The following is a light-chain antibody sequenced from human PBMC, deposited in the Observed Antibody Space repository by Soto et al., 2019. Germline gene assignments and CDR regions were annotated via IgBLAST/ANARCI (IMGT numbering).Light chain of an antibody. CDR2: GAS. V-gene: IGKV3-15*01. CDR1: QSVTSN. CDR3: QQYNNWPLT. Sequence: IVMTQSPATLSVSPGERATLSCRASQSVTSNLAWYQQKPGQAPRLLMHGASTRATGIPARFSGSGSGTEFTLTISSLQSEDFAVYYCQQYNNWPLTFGGGTKVEIK. J-gene: IGKJ4*01.